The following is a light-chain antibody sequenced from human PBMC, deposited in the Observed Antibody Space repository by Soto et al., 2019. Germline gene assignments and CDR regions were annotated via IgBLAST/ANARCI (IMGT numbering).Light chain of an antibody. CDR3: RQYNSYSPWT. J-gene: IGKJ1*01. V-gene: IGKV1-5*01. CDR1: QNVNKW. CDR2: DAS. Sequence: DIQMTQSPCTLSASVGGRVTITCRPSQNVNKWLAWFQQKTGKVPKLLIFDASTLQTGVPSRLGGSRSWTVFSLPISSLQPEDFATYYCRQYNSYSPWTFGQGTQVEI.